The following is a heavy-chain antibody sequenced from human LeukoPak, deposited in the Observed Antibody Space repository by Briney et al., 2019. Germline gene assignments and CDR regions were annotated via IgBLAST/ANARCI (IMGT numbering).Heavy chain of an antibody. CDR3: ARDHHYGSGSYSPYFDY. CDR1: GGTFSSYA. V-gene: IGHV1-69*13. J-gene: IGHJ4*02. CDR2: IIPIFGTA. Sequence: ASVKVSCKASGGTFSSYAISWVRQAPGQGLEWMGGIIPIFGTANYAQKFQGRVTITAGESTSTAYMELSSLRSEDTAVYYCARDHHYGSGSYSPYFDYWGQGTLVTVSS. D-gene: IGHD3-10*01.